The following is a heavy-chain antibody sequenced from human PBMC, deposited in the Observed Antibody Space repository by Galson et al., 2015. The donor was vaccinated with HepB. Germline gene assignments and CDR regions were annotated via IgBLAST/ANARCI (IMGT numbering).Heavy chain of an antibody. CDR2: IYYSGSA. D-gene: IGHD3-3*01. Sequence: TLSLTCTVSGGSISSGDYFWSWIRQPPGKGLDWIGYIYYSGSAYYSPSLKSRVSISIDTSKNQIFLKLRSVTAADTAVYYCASGTVFAVVGRGYFDYWGQGILVTVSS. CDR3: ASGTVFAVVGRGYFDY. V-gene: IGHV4-30-4*01. J-gene: IGHJ4*02. CDR1: GGSISSGDYF.